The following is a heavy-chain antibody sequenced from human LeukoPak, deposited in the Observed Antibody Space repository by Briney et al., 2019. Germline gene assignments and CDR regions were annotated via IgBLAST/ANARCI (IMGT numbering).Heavy chain of an antibody. Sequence: GGSLRLSCAASGFTFSIHGMNWVRQAPGKGLEWVSYIINSGGTVYYTDSVQGRFTISRDNARNSLFLQMNSLRDEDTAVYYCARVGRGVFGMDVWGQGTSVTVSS. CDR3: ARVGRGVFGMDV. D-gene: IGHD3-10*01. J-gene: IGHJ6*02. CDR2: IINSGGTV. CDR1: GFTFSIHG. V-gene: IGHV3-48*02.